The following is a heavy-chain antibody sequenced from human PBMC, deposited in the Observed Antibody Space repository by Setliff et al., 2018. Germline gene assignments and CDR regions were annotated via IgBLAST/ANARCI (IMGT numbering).Heavy chain of an antibody. V-gene: IGHV1-69*10. CDR2: IIPILGIA. CDR1: GGTFSSYA. Sequence: SVKVSCKASGGTFSSYAIRWVRQAPGQGLEWMGGIIPILGIANYAQKFQGRVTITADKSTSTAYMELSSLRSEDTAVYYCAREVGSEGYYYYYGMDVWGQGTTVTVSS. CDR3: AREVGSEGYYYYYGMDV. D-gene: IGHD3-10*01. J-gene: IGHJ6*02.